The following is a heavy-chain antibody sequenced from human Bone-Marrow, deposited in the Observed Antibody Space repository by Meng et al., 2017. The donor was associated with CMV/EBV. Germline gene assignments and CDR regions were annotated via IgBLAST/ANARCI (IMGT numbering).Heavy chain of an antibody. V-gene: IGHV3-53*01. CDR1: GFTFSGYW. CDR3: ARGGFWSGYLSS. CDR2: IYSGGST. Sequence: GESLKISCAASGFTFSGYWMNWVRQAPGKGLEWVSVIYSGGSTYYADSVKGRFTISRDNSKNTLYLQMNSLRAEDTAVYYCARGGFWSGYLSSWGQGTLVTVSS. D-gene: IGHD3-3*01. J-gene: IGHJ4*02.